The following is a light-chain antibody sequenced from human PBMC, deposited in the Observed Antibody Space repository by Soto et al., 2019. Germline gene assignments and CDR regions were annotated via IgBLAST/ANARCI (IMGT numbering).Light chain of an antibody. V-gene: IGLV3-1*01. J-gene: IGLJ2*01. CDR3: QAWDSSTAV. CDR1: KLGDKY. CDR2: QDS. Sequence: SYELTQPPSVSVSPGQTASITGSGDKLGDKYACWYQQKPGQSPVLVIYQDSKRPSGIPERFSGSNSGNTATLTISGTQAMDEADYYCQAWDSSTAVFGGGTKLTVL.